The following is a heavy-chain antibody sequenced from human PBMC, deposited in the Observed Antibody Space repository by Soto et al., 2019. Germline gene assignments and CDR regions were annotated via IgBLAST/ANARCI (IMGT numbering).Heavy chain of an antibody. CDR3: ARLSGDHSAFFSYGMDA. V-gene: IGHV3-74*01. D-gene: IGHD2-21*01. J-gene: IGHJ6*02. CDR1: GFTFSSYS. CDR2: INSDGTIS. Sequence: GGSLRLSCAASGFTFSSYSMNWVRQAPGKGLEWVSGINSDGTISSYADSVKGRFTISRDNARNTLSLQMNSLRADDTAVYYCARLSGDHSAFFSYGMDAWGQGTTVTVS.